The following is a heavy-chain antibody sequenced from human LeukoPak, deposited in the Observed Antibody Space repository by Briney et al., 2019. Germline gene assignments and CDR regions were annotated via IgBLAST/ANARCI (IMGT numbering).Heavy chain of an antibody. CDR2: ISSSSSYI. D-gene: IGHD6-13*01. CDR1: GFTFSSYS. J-gene: IGHJ4*02. Sequence: PGGPLRLSCAASGFTFSSYSMNWVRQAPGKGLEWVSSISSSSSYIYYADSVKGRFTISRDNAKNSLYLQMNSLRAEDTAVYYCAREGSSSSWYPFDYWGQGTLVTVSS. CDR3: AREGSSSSWYPFDY. V-gene: IGHV3-21*01.